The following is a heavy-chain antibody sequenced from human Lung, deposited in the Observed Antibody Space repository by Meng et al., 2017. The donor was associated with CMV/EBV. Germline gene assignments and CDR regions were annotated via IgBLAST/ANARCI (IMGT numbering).Heavy chain of an antibody. V-gene: IGHV3-30*04. CDR2: ISSDGSKK. J-gene: IGHJ6*02. D-gene: IGHD1-26*01. CDR1: GFTFNTYG. Sequence: GGSXRLXXAASGFTFNTYGVHWVRQAPGKGLEWVAVISSDGSKKYYADSVKGRFTISRDNSKNTLYLQMNSLRPEDTAVYFCARVLAEREDYYYGMDVWGQGTXVTVSS. CDR3: ARVLAEREDYYYGMDV.